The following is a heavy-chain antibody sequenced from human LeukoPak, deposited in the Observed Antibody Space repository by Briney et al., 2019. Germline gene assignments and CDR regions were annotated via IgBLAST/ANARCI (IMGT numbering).Heavy chain of an antibody. CDR3: ARGYFYDSSSGYHDTFDM. CDR2: INPSVGST. Sequence: ASVRVSCKASGYSFTSYYMHWVRQARGQGLEWMGMINPSVGSTSYAQKFLGRVTMTRDMSTTTVYMELSSLRYEDTAVYYCARGYFYDSSSGYHDTFDMWGQGTMVTVSS. V-gene: IGHV1-46*01. CDR1: GYSFTSYY. D-gene: IGHD3-22*01. J-gene: IGHJ3*02.